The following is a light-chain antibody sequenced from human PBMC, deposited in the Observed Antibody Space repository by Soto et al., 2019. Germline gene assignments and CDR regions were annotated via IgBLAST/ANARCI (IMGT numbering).Light chain of an antibody. CDR2: AAS. J-gene: IGKJ1*01. V-gene: IGKV1-39*01. Sequence: DIQMPQSPSSLSASVGERVTITCRASQSISSYLNWYQQKPGKAPKLLIYAASSLQSGVPSRFSGSGSWTDFTPTIRSLHPEDFANYDCQQSYSTLTCTFGQGTKLEIK. CDR3: QQSYSTLTCT. CDR1: QSISSY.